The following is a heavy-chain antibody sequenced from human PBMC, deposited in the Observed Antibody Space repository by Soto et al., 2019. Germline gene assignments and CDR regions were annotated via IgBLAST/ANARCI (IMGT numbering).Heavy chain of an antibody. V-gene: IGHV1-3*01. Sequence: GASVKVSCKASGYTFTHFSLHWVRQAPGQSLEWMGWISAANGNTKYSPKLQGRVSITRDTSASTAFMELSGLTSEDTGVYYCARDEDYWGQGTQVTVSS. CDR2: ISAANGNT. CDR1: GYTFTHFS. CDR3: ARDEDY. J-gene: IGHJ4*02.